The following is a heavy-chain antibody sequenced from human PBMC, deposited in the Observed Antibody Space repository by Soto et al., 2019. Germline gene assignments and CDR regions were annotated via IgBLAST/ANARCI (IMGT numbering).Heavy chain of an antibody. J-gene: IGHJ6*02. CDR1: GGTFSSYA. V-gene: IGHV1-69*01. Sequence: QVQLVQSGAEVKKPGSSVKVSCKASGGTFSSYAISWVRQAPGQGLEWMGGIIPIYGTANYAQKFQGRVTITADESTSTAYMELVSLRAEDTAVYYCARLGFFGVVSYYGMDVWGQGTTVTASS. D-gene: IGHD3-3*01. CDR3: ARLGFFGVVSYYGMDV. CDR2: IIPIYGTA.